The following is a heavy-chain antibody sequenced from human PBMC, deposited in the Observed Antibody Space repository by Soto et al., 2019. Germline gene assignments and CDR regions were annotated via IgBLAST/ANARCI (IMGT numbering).Heavy chain of an antibody. J-gene: IGHJ6*02. CDR3: ARDHCSCTSCRGMDV. CDR1: GFTYSSYA. Sequence: QVQLVESGGGVVQPGRSLRLSCAASGFTYSSYAMHWVRQAPGKGLEWVAVISYDGSNKYYADSVKGRFTISRDNSKNTLYLQMNSLRAEDTAVYYCARDHCSCTSCRGMDVWGQGTTVTVSS. D-gene: IGHD2-2*01. V-gene: IGHV3-30-3*01. CDR2: ISYDGSNK.